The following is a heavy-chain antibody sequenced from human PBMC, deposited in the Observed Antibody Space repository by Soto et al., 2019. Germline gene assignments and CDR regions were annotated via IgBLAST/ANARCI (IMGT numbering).Heavy chain of an antibody. CDR1: GGSFSGYY. J-gene: IGHJ4*02. CDR2: INHSGST. Sequence: SETPSLTCAVYGGSFSGYYWSWIRQPPGKGLEWIGEINHSGSTNYNPSLKSRVTISVDTSKNQFSLKLSSVTAADTAVYYCASGPLAVAGRECIDWGQGTLVTVSS. D-gene: IGHD6-19*01. CDR3: ASGPLAVAGRECID. V-gene: IGHV4-34*01.